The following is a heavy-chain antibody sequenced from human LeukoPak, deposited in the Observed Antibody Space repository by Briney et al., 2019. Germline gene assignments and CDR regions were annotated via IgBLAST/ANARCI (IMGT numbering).Heavy chain of an antibody. V-gene: IGHV3-30-3*01. J-gene: IGHJ4*02. CDR1: GITVNSNY. CDR3: ARAGYGDYPGYFDY. Sequence: GGSLRLSSVVSGITVNSNYMSWVRQAPGKGLEWVAVISYDGSNKYYADSVKGRFTISRDNSKNTLYLQMNSLRAEDTAVYYCARAGYGDYPGYFDYWGQGTLVTVSS. CDR2: ISYDGSNK. D-gene: IGHD4-17*01.